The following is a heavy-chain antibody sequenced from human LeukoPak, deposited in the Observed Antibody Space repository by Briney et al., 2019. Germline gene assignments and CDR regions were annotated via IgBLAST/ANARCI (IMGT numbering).Heavy chain of an antibody. CDR2: ITQSGGTT. CDR1: GFTFSGYA. V-gene: IGHV3-23*01. CDR3: TKEGDGSGYSYADY. Sequence: GGSLRLSCAASGFTFSGYAMNWVRQAPGKGLERVSTITQSGGTTYYAGSVKGRFTISRDDSKNTLYLQMNSLRAGDTAVYYCTKEGDGSGYSYADYWGQGTLVTVSS. D-gene: IGHD3-22*01. J-gene: IGHJ4*02.